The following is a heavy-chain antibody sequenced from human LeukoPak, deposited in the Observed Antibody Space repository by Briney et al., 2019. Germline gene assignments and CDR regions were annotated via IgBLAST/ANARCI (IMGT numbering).Heavy chain of an antibody. J-gene: IGHJ4*02. CDR2: ISYDGSNE. CDR1: GFTFSGYA. V-gene: IGHV3-30-3*01. Sequence: GGSLRRSCAASGFTFSGYALHWVRQAPGKGLEWVALISYDGSNEYYADSVKGRFTTYRSTSKNTLYLQMNSLRAEDTAVYYCVRGRYYYDSSGYLDYWGQGTLVTVSS. D-gene: IGHD3-22*01. CDR3: VRGRYYYDSSGYLDY.